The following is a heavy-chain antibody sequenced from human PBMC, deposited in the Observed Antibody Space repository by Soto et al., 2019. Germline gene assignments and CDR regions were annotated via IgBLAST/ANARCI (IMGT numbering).Heavy chain of an antibody. CDR3: AKDRIHYGSGTILPRGGMDV. CDR1: GFTFSSYA. Sequence: GGSLRLSCAASGFTFSSYAMSWVRQAPGKGLEWVSAISGSGGSTYYADSVKGRFTISRDNSKNTLYLQMNSLRAEDTAVYYCAKDRIHYGSGTILPRGGMDVWGQGTTVAVSS. V-gene: IGHV3-23*01. D-gene: IGHD3-10*01. CDR2: ISGSGGST. J-gene: IGHJ6*02.